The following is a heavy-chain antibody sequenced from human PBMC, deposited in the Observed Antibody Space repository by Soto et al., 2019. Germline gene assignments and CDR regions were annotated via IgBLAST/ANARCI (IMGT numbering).Heavy chain of an antibody. CDR3: ARVVPGAEAWFGP. J-gene: IGHJ5*02. CDR1: GYTFSNYG. CDR2: ISLYSDGT. V-gene: IGHV1-18*01. Sequence: QVQLVQSGGEVKRPGASVKVSCKTSGYTFSNYGITWVRQAPGQPLEWLGWISLYSDGTNYAQKSQGRASMTTDTSTTTAYMELRSLRSDDTAVYYCARVVPGAEAWFGPWGQGTLVTVSS. D-gene: IGHD2-2*01.